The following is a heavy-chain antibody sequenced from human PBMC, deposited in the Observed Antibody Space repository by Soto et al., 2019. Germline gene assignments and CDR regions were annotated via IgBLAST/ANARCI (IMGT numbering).Heavy chain of an antibody. CDR1: GYTFTGYY. J-gene: IGHJ1*01. CDR2: INPNSGGT. D-gene: IGHD6-19*01. CDR3: AREQPHSSSGYSSGWGEYFQH. Sequence: GASVKVSCTASGYTFTGYYMHWVRQAPGQGLEWMGWINPNSGGTNYAQKFQGWVTMTRDTSISTAYMELSRLRSDDTAVYYCAREQPHSSSGYSSGWGEYFQHWGQGTLVTVSS. V-gene: IGHV1-2*04.